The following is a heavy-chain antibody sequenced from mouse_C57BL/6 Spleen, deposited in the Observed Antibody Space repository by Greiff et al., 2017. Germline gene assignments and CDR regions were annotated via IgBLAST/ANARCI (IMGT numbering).Heavy chain of an antibody. D-gene: IGHD1-2*01. V-gene: IGHV5-17*01. CDR1: GFTFSDYG. Sequence: EVQGVESGGGLVKPGGSLKLSCAASGFTFSDYGMHWVRQAPEKGLEWVAYISSGSSTSYYADTVKGRFTISRDNAKNTLFLQMTRLRSENTAMYYCARGYYGPREDMDYWGQGTSLTVSS. CDR2: ISSGSSTS. CDR3: ARGYYGPREDMDY. J-gene: IGHJ2*02.